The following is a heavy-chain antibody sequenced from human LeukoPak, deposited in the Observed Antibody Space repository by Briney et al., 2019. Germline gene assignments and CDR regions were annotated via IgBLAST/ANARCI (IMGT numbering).Heavy chain of an antibody. V-gene: IGHV4-39*01. J-gene: IGHJ4*02. D-gene: IGHD4-17*01. CDR2: IYFSGST. CDR1: GGSISSRSYY. Sequence: SETLSLTCTVSGGSISSRSYYWGWIRQPPGKGLEWIGSIYFSGSTYYNPSLKSRVTISVDTSKNQFSQKLSSVTAADTAVYYCARRPMPTTMTSPFDYWGPGAQVTVSS. CDR3: ARRPMPTTMTSPFDY.